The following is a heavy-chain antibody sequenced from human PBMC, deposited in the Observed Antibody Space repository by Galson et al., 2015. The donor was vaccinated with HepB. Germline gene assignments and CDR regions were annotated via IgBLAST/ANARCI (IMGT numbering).Heavy chain of an antibody. CDR1: GGSISSGSYY. V-gene: IGHV4-61*02. Sequence: LSLTCTVSGGSISSGSYYWSWIRQPAGEGLEWIGRIYTSGSTNYNPSLKSRVTMSVDTSKNQFSLRLSSVTAADTAVYYCARALAGYSGYEYFDYWGQGTLVTVSS. CDR3: ARALAGYSGYEYFDY. J-gene: IGHJ4*02. CDR2: IYTSGST. D-gene: IGHD5-12*01.